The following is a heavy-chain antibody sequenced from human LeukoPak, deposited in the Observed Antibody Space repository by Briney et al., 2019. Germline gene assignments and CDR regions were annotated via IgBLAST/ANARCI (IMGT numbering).Heavy chain of an antibody. CDR1: GFTFSSYG. CDR3: AKGGRGSVDP. J-gene: IGHJ5*02. Sequence: GGSLRLSCAASGFTFSSYGMHWVRQAPGKGLEWVAVISYDGSNKYYADSVKGRFTISRDNSKNTLYLQMNSLRAVDTAVYYCAKGGRGSVDPWGQGTLVTVSS. V-gene: IGHV3-30*18. D-gene: IGHD3-10*01. CDR2: ISYDGSNK.